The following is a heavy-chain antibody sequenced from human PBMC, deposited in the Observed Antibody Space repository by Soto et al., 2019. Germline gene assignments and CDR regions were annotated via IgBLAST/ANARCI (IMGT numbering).Heavy chain of an antibody. Sequence: EVQLVESGGDLVQRGGSLRLSCVASGFTFSVYSMNWVRQAPGKGLEWFSYITSGTKTIKYADSVKGRFTISRDNAKNSVYLQMNSLRDEDTAVYYCARSVEGHFDYWGQGTVVTVSS. CDR3: ARSVEGHFDY. CDR1: GFTFSVYS. CDR2: ITSGTKTI. J-gene: IGHJ4*02. V-gene: IGHV3-48*02. D-gene: IGHD6-19*01.